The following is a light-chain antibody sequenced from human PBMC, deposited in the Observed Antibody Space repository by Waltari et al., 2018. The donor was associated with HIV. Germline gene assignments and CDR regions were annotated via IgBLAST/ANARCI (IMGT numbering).Light chain of an antibody. CDR1: SSNIGSNT. J-gene: IGLJ3*02. Sequence: QSVLTQPPSASGTPGQRVTISCSGSSSNIGSNTVNWYQQLPGTSPKLLISSKNQRPSGVPDRFSGSKSGTSASLAISGLQSEDEADYYCAAWDDSLNGWVFGGGTKLTVL. V-gene: IGLV1-44*01. CDR2: SKN. CDR3: AAWDDSLNGWV.